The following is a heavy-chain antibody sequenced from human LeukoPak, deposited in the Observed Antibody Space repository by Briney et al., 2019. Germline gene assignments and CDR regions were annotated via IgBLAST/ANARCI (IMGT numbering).Heavy chain of an antibody. CDR3: ARGRVAHDF. V-gene: IGHV4-34*01. CDR1: GGSFSDHH. J-gene: IGHJ4*02. D-gene: IGHD5-12*01. CDR2: INHSGTT. Sequence: SETLSLMCVVYGGSFSDHHWTWIRQSPGKGLEWIGEINHSGTTNYHPSLKSRVTISMDSSKNQFSLKLTSVTFADTAVYYCARGRVAHDFWGQGTLVTVSS.